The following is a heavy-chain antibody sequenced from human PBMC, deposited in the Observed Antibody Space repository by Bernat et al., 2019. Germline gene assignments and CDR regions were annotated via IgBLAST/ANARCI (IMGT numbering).Heavy chain of an antibody. CDR1: GGSISSGGYY. CDR2: IYYSGST. J-gene: IGHJ4*02. CDR3: AKDREYCSGGSCYTHYHYFDY. Sequence: QVQLQESGPGLVKPSQTLSLTCTVSGGSISSGGYYWSWIRQHPGKGLEWIGYIYYSGSTYYNPSLKSRVTISVDTSKNQFSLKLSSVTAADTAVYYCAKDREYCSGGSCYTHYHYFDYWGQGTLVTVSS. V-gene: IGHV4-31*03. D-gene: IGHD2-15*01.